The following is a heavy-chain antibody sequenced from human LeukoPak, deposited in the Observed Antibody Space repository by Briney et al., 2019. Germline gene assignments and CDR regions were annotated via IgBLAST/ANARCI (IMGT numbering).Heavy chain of an antibody. D-gene: IGHD2-8*02. CDR3: ATYRQVLLPFES. CDR2: IKQDGSEK. CDR1: GFTFSSYE. V-gene: IGHV3-7*03. J-gene: IGHJ4*02. Sequence: GGSLRLSCAASGFTFSSYEMSWVRQAPGKGLEWVANIKQDGSEKYYVDSVKGRFTISRDNAKNSLYLQMNSLRAEDTAIYYCATYRQVLLPFESWGQGTLVTISS.